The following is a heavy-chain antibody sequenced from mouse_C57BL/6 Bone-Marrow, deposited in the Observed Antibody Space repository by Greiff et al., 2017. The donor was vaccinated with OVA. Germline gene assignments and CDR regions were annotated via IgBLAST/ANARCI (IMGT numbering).Heavy chain of an antibody. V-gene: IGHV1-59*01. CDR1: GYTFTSYW. Sequence: QVQLQQSGAELVRPGTSVKLSCKASGYTFTSYWMHWVKQRPGQGLEWIGVIDPSDSYTNYSQKFKGKATLTVDTSSSTAYMQLSSLTSEDSAVYYCARGWFDYWGQGTTLTVSS. D-gene: IGHD1-1*02. CDR2: IDPSDSYT. CDR3: ARGWFDY. J-gene: IGHJ2*01.